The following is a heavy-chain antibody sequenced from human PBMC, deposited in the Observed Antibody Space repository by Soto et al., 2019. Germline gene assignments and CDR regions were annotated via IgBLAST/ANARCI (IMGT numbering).Heavy chain of an antibody. CDR2: ISAYNGNT. V-gene: IGHV1-18*01. D-gene: IGHD2-15*01. CDR1: GYTFTSYG. Sequence: ASVKVSCKASGYTFTSYGISWVRQAPGQGLEWMGWISAYNGNTNYAQKLQGRVTMTTDTSTSTAYMELRSLRSDDTAVYYCARLPLVFCCGGAYSGFIYFCGQGSLVTVSS. J-gene: IGHJ4*02. CDR3: ARLPLVFCCGGAYSGFIYF.